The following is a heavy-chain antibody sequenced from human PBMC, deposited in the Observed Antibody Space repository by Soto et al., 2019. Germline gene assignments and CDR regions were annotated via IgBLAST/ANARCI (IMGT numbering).Heavy chain of an antibody. Sequence: PGGSLRLSCAASGFTFSSYVMHWVRQAPGKGLEWVAVISYDGSNKYYADSVKGRFTISRDNSKNTLYLQMNSLRAEDTAVYYCARDAGRDYDIFTGYPSIFYYYYYYGMDVWGQGTTVTVSS. CDR1: GFTFSSYV. CDR2: ISYDGSNK. J-gene: IGHJ6*02. V-gene: IGHV3-30-3*01. CDR3: ARDAGRDYDIFTGYPSIFYYYYYYGMDV. D-gene: IGHD3-9*01.